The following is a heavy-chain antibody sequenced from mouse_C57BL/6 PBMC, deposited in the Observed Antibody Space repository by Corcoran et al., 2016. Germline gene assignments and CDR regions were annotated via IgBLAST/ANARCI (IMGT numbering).Heavy chain of an antibody. CDR3: AIYSNYGDD. CDR1: GYSITSGYY. J-gene: IGHJ2*01. D-gene: IGHD2-5*01. Sequence: DVQLQESGPGLVKPSQSLSLTCSVTGYSITSGYYWNWIRQFPGNKLEWMGYISYDGSNNYNPSLKNRISITRDTSKNQFFLKLNSVTTEDTATYYCAIYSNYGDDWGQGTTLTVSS. CDR2: ISYDGSN. V-gene: IGHV3-6*01.